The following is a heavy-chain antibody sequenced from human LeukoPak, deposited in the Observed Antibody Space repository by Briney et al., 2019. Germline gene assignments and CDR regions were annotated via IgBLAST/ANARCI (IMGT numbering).Heavy chain of an antibody. Sequence: GGSLRLSCAASGFTFDDYGMSWVRQAPGKGLEWVSGINWNGGSTGYADSVKGRFTISRDSAKNSLYLQMNSLRAEDTALYHCARNLGYCSGGSCSLGAFDIWGQGTMVTVSS. D-gene: IGHD2-15*01. CDR2: INWNGGST. CDR1: GFTFDDYG. V-gene: IGHV3-20*01. CDR3: ARNLGYCSGGSCSLGAFDI. J-gene: IGHJ3*02.